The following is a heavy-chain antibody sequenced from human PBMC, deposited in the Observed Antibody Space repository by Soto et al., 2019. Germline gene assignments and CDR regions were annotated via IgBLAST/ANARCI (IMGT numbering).Heavy chain of an antibody. D-gene: IGHD2-15*01. CDR2: IYTGGST. V-gene: IGHV3-53*01. J-gene: IGHJ5*02. CDR3: ARAYGGNPALFDP. Sequence: GGSLRLSCAASGFTVSSDYMSWVRQAPGKGLEWVSVIYTGGSTYYADSVKGRFTFSRDNSKNTLYLQMNSLRAEDTAVYYCARAYGGNPALFDPWGQGTLVTLSS. CDR1: GFTVSSDY.